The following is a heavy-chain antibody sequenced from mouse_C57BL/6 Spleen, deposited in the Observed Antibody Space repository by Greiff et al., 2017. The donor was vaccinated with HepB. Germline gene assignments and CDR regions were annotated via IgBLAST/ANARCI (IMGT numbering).Heavy chain of an antibody. V-gene: IGHV5-4*01. CDR3: AREAQAPYIDY. CDR1: GFTFSSYA. J-gene: IGHJ2*01. Sequence: EVQLVESGGGLVKPGGSLKLSCAASGFTFSSYAMSWVRQTPEKRLEWVATISNGGSYTYYPDNVKGRFTISRDNAKNNLYLQMSHLKSEDTAMYYCAREAQAPYIDYWGQGTTLTVSS. D-gene: IGHD3-2*02. CDR2: ISNGGSYT.